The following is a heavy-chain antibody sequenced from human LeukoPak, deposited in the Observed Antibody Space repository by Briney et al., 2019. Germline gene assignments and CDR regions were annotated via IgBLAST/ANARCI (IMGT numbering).Heavy chain of an antibody. D-gene: IGHD3-10*01. J-gene: IGHJ5*02. CDR2: INPSGGNT. CDR1: GYTFTSYY. CDR3: ATIVRVRGVILNGQFDP. V-gene: IGHV1-2*02. Sequence: ASVKVSCKASGYTFTSYYIHWVRQAPGQGLEWMGIINPSGGNTTYAQKFQGRVTMTRDTSISTAYMELSRLRSDDTAVYYCATIVRVRGVILNGQFDPWGQGTLVTVSS.